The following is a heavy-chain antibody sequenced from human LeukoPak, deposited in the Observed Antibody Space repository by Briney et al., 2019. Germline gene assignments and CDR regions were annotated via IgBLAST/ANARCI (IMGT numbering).Heavy chain of an antibody. CDR2: IYTDGST. V-gene: IGHV3-53*01. CDR3: ARDPHGYNSYFDY. Sequence: PGGSLRLSCAASGFILSSNYMNWVRQAPGKGLEWVSVIYTDGSTYYADSVKGRFTVSRDISRNTVHLQMNSLRAGDTAVYYCARDPHGYNSYFDYWGQGTLVTVSS. CDR1: GFILSSNY. D-gene: IGHD5-24*01. J-gene: IGHJ4*02.